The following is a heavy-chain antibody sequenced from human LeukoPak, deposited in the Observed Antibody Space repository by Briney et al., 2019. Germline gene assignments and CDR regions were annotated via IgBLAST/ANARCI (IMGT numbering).Heavy chain of an antibody. CDR3: ARGSSSSTRKSLHYYYYYYIDV. J-gene: IGHJ6*03. V-gene: IGHV4-4*07. Sequence: SETLSLTCTVSGGSISNYYWSWIRQPAGKGLEWIGRIYISGSSNYNPSLKSRVTMSVDTSKNQFSLKLSSVTAADTAVYYCARGSSSSTRKSLHYYYYYYIDVWGKGTTVTISS. CDR1: GGSISNYY. D-gene: IGHD2-2*01. CDR2: IYISGSS.